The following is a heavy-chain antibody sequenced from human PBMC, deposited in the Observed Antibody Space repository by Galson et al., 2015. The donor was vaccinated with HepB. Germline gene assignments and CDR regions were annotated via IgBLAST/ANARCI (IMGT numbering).Heavy chain of an antibody. CDR3: ARSMQVVAAADH. CDR2: IWHDGGNK. Sequence: SLRLSCAASGFTFSRNSMHWVRQAPGKGLEWVAVIWHDGGNKYYADSVKGRFTISRDNSKNTVSLQMNSLREEDAAVYYCARSMQVVAAADHRGQGTLVTVSS. V-gene: IGHV3-33*01. D-gene: IGHD6-13*01. CDR1: GFTFSRNS. J-gene: IGHJ4*02.